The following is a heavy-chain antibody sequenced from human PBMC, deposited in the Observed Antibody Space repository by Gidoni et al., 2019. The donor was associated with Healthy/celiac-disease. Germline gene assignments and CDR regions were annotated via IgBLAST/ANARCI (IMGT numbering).Heavy chain of an antibody. CDR2: ISGDGGST. CDR3: AKGSSLPLASYFDY. CDR1: GFTFADYA. J-gene: IGHJ4*02. D-gene: IGHD3-3*02. V-gene: IGHV3-43*02. Sequence: EVQLVESGGGVVQPGGSLRRSCAASGFTFADYAMHWVRQAPGKGLEWVSLISGDGGSTYYADSVKGRLTISRDNSKNSLYLQMNSLRTEDTALYYCAKGSSLPLASYFDYWGQGTLVTVSS.